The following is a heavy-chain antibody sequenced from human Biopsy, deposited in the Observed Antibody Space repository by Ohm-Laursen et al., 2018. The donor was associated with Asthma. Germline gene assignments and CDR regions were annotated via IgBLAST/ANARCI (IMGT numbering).Heavy chain of an antibody. CDR2: VSYDGGNK. CDR1: GFVFRSHA. CDR3: ARTHERWTSIQDDALDI. D-gene: IGHD4-23*01. Sequence: SLRLSCTASGFVFRSHAMHWVRQAPGKGLEWVAVVSYDGGNKFYGDSVKGRFTLSRDNSRNTLYLQMNSLRVEDTAIYYCARTHERWTSIQDDALDIWGQGTMVIVSS. V-gene: IGHV3-30*03. J-gene: IGHJ3*02.